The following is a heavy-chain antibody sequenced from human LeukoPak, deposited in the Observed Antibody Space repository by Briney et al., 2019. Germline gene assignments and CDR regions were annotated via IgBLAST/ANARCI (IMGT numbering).Heavy chain of an antibody. D-gene: IGHD2/OR15-2a*01. Sequence: ASVKVSCKASGYTFTGYYMHWVRQAPGQGLEWMGRINPNSGGTNYGQKFQGRVTMTRDTSISTAYMELSRLRSDDTAVYYCARDNSFAYDAFDIWGQGTMVTVSS. J-gene: IGHJ3*02. CDR3: ARDNSFAYDAFDI. CDR1: GYTFTGYY. V-gene: IGHV1-2*06. CDR2: INPNSGGT.